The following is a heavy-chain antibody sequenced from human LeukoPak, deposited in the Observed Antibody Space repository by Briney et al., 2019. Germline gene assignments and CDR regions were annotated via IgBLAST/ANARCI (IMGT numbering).Heavy chain of an antibody. D-gene: IGHD3-22*01. CDR2: IIPTLGTT. J-gene: IGHJ4*02. CDR1: GGTFSNYV. V-gene: IGHV1-69*05. Sequence: SVKVSCKASGGTFSNYVFTWVRQAPGQGLEWMGEIIPTLGTTNSAQKFQGRVTITTDESTNTVYLELSSLRPDDTAVYYCARSSYYDSSGYFYWGQGTLVTVSS. CDR3: ARSSYYDSSGYFY.